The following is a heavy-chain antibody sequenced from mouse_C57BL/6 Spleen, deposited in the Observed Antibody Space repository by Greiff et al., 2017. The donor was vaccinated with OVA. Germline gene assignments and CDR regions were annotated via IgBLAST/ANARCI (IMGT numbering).Heavy chain of an antibody. CDR3: ARSDYYGSSCFDY. J-gene: IGHJ2*01. CDR2: INPNNGGT. D-gene: IGHD1-1*01. CDR1: GYTFTDYY. V-gene: IGHV1-26*01. Sequence: EVQLQQSGPELVKPGASVKISCKASGYTFTDYYMNWVKQSHGKSLEWIGDINPNNGGTSYNQKFTGKATLTVAKSSSTAYMELRSLTSEDSAVYYCARSDYYGSSCFDYWGQGTTLTVSS.